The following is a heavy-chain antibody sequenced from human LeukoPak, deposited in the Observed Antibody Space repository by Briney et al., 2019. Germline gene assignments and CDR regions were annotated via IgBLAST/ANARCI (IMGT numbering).Heavy chain of an antibody. CDR3: ARSYSGYIDY. V-gene: IGHV6-1*01. CDR2: TYYRSKWSN. D-gene: IGHD1-26*01. J-gene: IGHJ4*02. Sequence: SQTLSLTCVISGDSVSSNSAAWNWIRRSPSRGLEWLGRTYYRSKWSNDYVVSLKSRITINPDTSKNQFSLQLNSVTPEDTAVYYCARSYSGYIDYWGQGNLVTVSS. CDR1: GDSVSSNSAA.